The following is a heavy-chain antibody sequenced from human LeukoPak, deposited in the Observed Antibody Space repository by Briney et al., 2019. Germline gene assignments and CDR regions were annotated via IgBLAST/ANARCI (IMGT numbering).Heavy chain of an antibody. D-gene: IGHD3-16*01. CDR2: IYYSGST. CDR3: ARGMIRGINPFDY. J-gene: IGHJ4*02. CDR1: GGSISNYY. Sequence: SETLSLTCTVSGGSISNYYWRWIRQPPARGLEWVGYIYYSGSTHYNPSLKPRVTMSVDTPKHQFSLQLTSLPAADTAVHYCARGMIRGINPFDYWGQGTLVTVSS. V-gene: IGHV4-59*01.